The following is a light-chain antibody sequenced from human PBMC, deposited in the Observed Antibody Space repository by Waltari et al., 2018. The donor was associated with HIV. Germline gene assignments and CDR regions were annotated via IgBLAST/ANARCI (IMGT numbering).Light chain of an antibody. V-gene: IGLV1-40*01. CDR1: PSNMGTDYD. Sequence: QSVLTQPPSVSGAPGQRVTISCTGIPSNMGTDYDVHWYQQLPGKAPKLLIFLSDRRPPGFPDRFYGSKSGSSASLAITGLQADDEATYYCQSYETSVSGRGIFGGGSKVTVL. CDR2: LSD. J-gene: IGLJ2*01. CDR3: QSYETSVSGRGI.